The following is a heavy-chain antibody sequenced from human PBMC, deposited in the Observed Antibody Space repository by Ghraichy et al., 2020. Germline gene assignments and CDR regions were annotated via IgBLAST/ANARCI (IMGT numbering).Heavy chain of an antibody. CDR2: IYYSGGT. CDR1: GGSVSSGAHY. J-gene: IGHJ4*02. D-gene: IGHD2-2*02. CDR3: AISLGYCSSTSCYTAHPFDY. Sequence: TLSLTCTVSGGSVSSGAHYWNWLRQHPGKGLEWIGYIYYSGGTYYNPSLKSRVTISVDTSKNQFSLKLSSVTAADTAVYYCAISLGYCSSTSCYTAHPFDYWGQGTLVTVSS. V-gene: IGHV4-31*03.